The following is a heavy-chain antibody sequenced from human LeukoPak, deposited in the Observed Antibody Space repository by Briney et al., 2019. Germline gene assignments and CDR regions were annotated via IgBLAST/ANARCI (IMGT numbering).Heavy chain of an antibody. D-gene: IGHD1-26*01. V-gene: IGHV1-46*01. CDR2: INPSTGST. J-gene: IGHJ6*02. CDR1: GYTFTNYY. CDR3: VRDGSVGTTQTQNNYCFDGMDV. Sequence: GASVKVSCKASGYTFTNYYMHWVRQAPGQGLEWMGIINPSTGSTKYAQKFQGRVTMTRDTSTSTVDMGLSSLMSEDAAVYYCVRDGSVGTTQTQNNYCFDGMDVWGQGTTVTVSS.